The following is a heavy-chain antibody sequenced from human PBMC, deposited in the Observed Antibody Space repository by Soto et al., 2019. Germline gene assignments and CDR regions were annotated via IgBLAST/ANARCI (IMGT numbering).Heavy chain of an antibody. CDR3: ARILARKSSSSPGIDS. J-gene: IGHJ4*02. Sequence: SVKVYCKAAGYTFTSYGISWVRQAPGQGLEWMGWISAYNGNTNYAQKLQGRVTMTTDTSTSTAYMELRSLRSDDTAVYYCARILARKSSSSPGIDSWGQGILVTVSS. CDR1: GYTFTSYG. CDR2: ISAYNGNT. D-gene: IGHD6-6*01. V-gene: IGHV1-18*01.